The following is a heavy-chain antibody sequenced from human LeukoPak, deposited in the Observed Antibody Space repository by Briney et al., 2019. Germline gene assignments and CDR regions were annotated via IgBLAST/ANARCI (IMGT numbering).Heavy chain of an antibody. CDR3: ARIVASTQTSSYYYVMDV. CDR1: GYTFTSYW. CDR2: IYPGDSET. V-gene: IGHV5-51*01. Sequence: ESLKISCKGSGYTFTSYWIAWVRQMPGKGREWMGIIYPGDSETRYSPSFQGQVTMSADQFIRTVYLQWSSLKASDTAMYYCARIVASTQTSSYYYVMDVWGQGTTVTVSS. J-gene: IGHJ6*02. D-gene: IGHD5-12*01.